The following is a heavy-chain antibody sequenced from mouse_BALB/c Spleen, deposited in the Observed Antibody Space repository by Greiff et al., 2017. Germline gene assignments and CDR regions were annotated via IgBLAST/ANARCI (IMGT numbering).Heavy chain of an antibody. CDR1: GYSITSGYY. V-gene: IGHV3-6*02. D-gene: IGHD2-12*01. CDR2: ISYDGSN. CDR3: ARGRYYTPFAY. J-gene: IGHJ3*01. Sequence: EVKLVESGPGLVKPSQSLSLTCSVTGYSITSGYYWNWIRQFPGNKLEWMGYISYDGSNNYNPSLKNRISITRDTSKNQFFLKLNSVTTEDTATYYCARGRYYTPFAYWGQGTLVTVSA.